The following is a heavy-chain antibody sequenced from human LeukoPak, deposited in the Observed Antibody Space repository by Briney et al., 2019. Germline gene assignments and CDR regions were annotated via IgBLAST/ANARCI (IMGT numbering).Heavy chain of an antibody. Sequence: GGSLRLSCAVSGFTFSSYGMSWVRQAPGKGLEWVSAISGSGGNTYYADSVKGRFTISRDNSKNTLYLQMNSLRAEDTAVYYCASYYGSGSYLNWFDPWGQGTLVTVSS. V-gene: IGHV3-23*01. J-gene: IGHJ5*02. CDR2: ISGSGGNT. D-gene: IGHD3-10*01. CDR3: ASYYGSGSYLNWFDP. CDR1: GFTFSSYG.